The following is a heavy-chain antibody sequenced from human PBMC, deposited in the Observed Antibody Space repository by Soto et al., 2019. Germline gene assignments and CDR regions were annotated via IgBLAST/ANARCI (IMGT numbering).Heavy chain of an antibody. CDR1: GFTFSSYS. Sequence: EVQLVESGGGLVQPGGSLRLSCAASGFTFSSYSMNWVRQAPRKGLEWVSYISSSSSTIYYADSVKGRFTIPGANAQNSLYLELIVLSAEDTAVYYCARDLNYGLFDYWGQGTLITVSS. CDR3: ARDLNYGLFDY. J-gene: IGHJ4*02. D-gene: IGHD4-17*01. V-gene: IGHV3-48*01. CDR2: ISSSSSTI.